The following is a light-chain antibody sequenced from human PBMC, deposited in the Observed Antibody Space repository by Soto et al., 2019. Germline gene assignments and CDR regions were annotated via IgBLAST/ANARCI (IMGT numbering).Light chain of an antibody. CDR3: QQTYSTPWT. V-gene: IGKV3D-15*01. J-gene: IGKJ1*01. CDR1: QSVSSK. Sequence: EIVITPAPAPLSFSPGERATLSCRASQSVSSKLAWYQQKPGQAPRLLIYGASTRATGIPARFSGSVSGTEFTLTISSLQPGDLATYFCQQTYSTPWTFGQGTKVDI. CDR2: GAS.